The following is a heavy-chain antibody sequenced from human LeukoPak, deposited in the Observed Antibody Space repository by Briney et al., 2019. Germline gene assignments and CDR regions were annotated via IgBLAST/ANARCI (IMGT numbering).Heavy chain of an antibody. CDR2: MDHSGST. V-gene: IGHV4-38-2*02. Sequence: SETLSLTCTVSGYSISSGYSWGWIRQPPGQGLEWIGSMDHSGSTYYNPSLKSRVTISVDKSKNQFSLKLSSVTAADTAVYYCARAYDSLFDGAAGGLFDYWGQGTLVTVSS. D-gene: IGHD3-22*01. CDR3: ARAYDSLFDGAAGGLFDY. CDR1: GYSISSGYS. J-gene: IGHJ4*02.